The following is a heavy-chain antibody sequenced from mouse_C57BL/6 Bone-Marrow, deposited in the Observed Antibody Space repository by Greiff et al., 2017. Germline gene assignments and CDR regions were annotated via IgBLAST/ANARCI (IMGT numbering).Heavy chain of an antibody. Sequence: QVQLQQSGAELARPGASVKLSCKASGYTFTSYGISWVKQRPGQGLEWIGEIDPRSGNTYYNEKFKGKATLTADKSSSTAYMGLRSLTSEDSAVYFCAREMITQYYFDYWGQGTTLTVSS. V-gene: IGHV1-81*01. CDR3: AREMITQYYFDY. CDR1: GYTFTSYG. D-gene: IGHD2-4*01. J-gene: IGHJ2*01. CDR2: IDPRSGNT.